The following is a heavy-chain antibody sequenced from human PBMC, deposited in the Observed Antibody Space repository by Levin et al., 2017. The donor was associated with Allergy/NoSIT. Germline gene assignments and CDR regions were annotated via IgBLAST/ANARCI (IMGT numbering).Heavy chain of an antibody. J-gene: IGHJ4*02. CDR3: AAPIEAGGGWYFFDT. V-gene: IGHV3-23*01. CDR2: IGGSHPGT. CDR1: GFPINTYG. Sequence: PGGSLRLSCAGSGFPINTYGMSWVRQAPGKALEWVSSIGGSHPGTYYADSVKGRFTMSRDTSKSTVYLHMNSLRGEDTAASYCAAPIEAGGGWYFFDTWGQGMEVTVSS. D-gene: IGHD2/OR15-2a*01.